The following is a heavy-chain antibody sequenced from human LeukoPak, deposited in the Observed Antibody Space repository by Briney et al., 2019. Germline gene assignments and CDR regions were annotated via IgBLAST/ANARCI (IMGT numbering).Heavy chain of an antibody. V-gene: IGHV3-48*04. CDR3: ASYYDILTGSPQGVDY. D-gene: IGHD3-9*01. CDR1: GFSFSSYS. J-gene: IGHJ4*02. CDR2: ISRRSSNT. Sequence: GGSLRLSCAASGFSFSSYSMNWVRQAPGKGLEWVSYISRRSSNTYYADSVKGRFTVSRDNAKNSLYLQMNSLRAEDTAMYYCASYYDILTGSPQGVDYWGQGTLVTVSS.